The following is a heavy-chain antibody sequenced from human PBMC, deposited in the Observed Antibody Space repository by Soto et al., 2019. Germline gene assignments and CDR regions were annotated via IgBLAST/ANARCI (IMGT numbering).Heavy chain of an antibody. CDR1: XGSISSYY. Sequence: PSETLSLTCTVSXGSISSYYWCWIRQPPGKGLEWIGYIYYSGSTNYNPSLKSRVTISVDTSKNQFSLKLSSVTAADTAVYYCARMGNGFYDFCWGCLDPWGQGTLVTVSS. CDR3: ARMGNGFYDFCWGCLDP. D-gene: IGHD3-3*01. CDR2: IYYSGST. V-gene: IGHV4-59*01. J-gene: IGHJ5*02.